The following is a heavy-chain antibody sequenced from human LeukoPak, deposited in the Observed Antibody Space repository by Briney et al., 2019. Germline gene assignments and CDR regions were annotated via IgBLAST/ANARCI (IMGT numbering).Heavy chain of an antibody. D-gene: IGHD3-3*01. CDR1: GFTFSSYA. CDR3: AKHQSRYDFWSGPFDY. Sequence: GGSLRLSCAASGFTFSSYAMSWVRQAPGKGLEWVSAISGSGGSTYYADSVKGRFTISRDNSKNTLYLQLNSLRVEDTVVYYCAKHQSRYDFWSGPFDYWGQGTLVTVSS. CDR2: ISGSGGST. J-gene: IGHJ4*02. V-gene: IGHV3-23*01.